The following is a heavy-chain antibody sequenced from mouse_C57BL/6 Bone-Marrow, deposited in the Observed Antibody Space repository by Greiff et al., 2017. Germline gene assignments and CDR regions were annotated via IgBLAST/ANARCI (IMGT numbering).Heavy chain of an antibody. D-gene: IGHD1-1*01. CDR1: GYAFSSYW. CDR2: IYPGDGDT. Sequence: VQLQESGAELVKPGASVKISCKASGYAFSSYWMNWVKQRPGKGLEWIGQIYPGDGDTNYNGKFKGKATLTADKSSSTAYMQLSSLTSEDSAVYFCARLDYYGSRGLDYWGQGTTLTVSS. CDR3: ARLDYYGSRGLDY. J-gene: IGHJ2*01. V-gene: IGHV1-80*01.